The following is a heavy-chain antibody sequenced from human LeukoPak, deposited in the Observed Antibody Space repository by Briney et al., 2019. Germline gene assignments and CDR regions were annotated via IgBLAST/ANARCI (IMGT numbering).Heavy chain of an antibody. D-gene: IGHD2-15*01. Sequence: GGSLRLSCAASGFTFSSYWMSWVRQAPGKGLEWVSYISSSGSTIYYADSVKGRFTISRDNAKNSLYLQMNILRAEDTAVYYCGRDRDVVVVAAAFDYWGQGTLVTVSS. CDR3: GRDRDVVVVAAAFDY. CDR2: ISSSGSTI. J-gene: IGHJ4*02. V-gene: IGHV3-48*04. CDR1: GFTFSSYW.